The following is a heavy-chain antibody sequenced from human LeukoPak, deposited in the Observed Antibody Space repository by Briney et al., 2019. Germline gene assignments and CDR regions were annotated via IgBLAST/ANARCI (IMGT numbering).Heavy chain of an antibody. CDR1: GFTFNNYG. CDR3: ARGSLVHYYGSGSYRIRAGFDY. J-gene: IGHJ4*02. V-gene: IGHV3-21*01. D-gene: IGHD3-10*01. Sequence: GGSLRLSCAGSGFTFNNYGMNWVRQAPGKGLEWVSFISSSSSYTYYADSVRGRFTISRDNAKNSLYLQMNSLRAEDTAVYYCARGSLVHYYGSGSYRIRAGFDYWGQGTLVTVSS. CDR2: ISSSSSYT.